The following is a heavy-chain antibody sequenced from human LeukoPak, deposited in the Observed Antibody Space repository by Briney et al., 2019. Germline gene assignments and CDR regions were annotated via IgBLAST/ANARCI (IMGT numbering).Heavy chain of an antibody. J-gene: IGHJ3*02. CDR3: ARAPPHCSGGSCYSGAFDI. D-gene: IGHD2-15*01. CDR2: IRYDGNNK. CDR1: GFTFSSYG. V-gene: IGHV3-30*02. Sequence: GGSLRLSCAASGFTFSSYGMHWVRQAPGKGLEWVAFIRYDGNNKYYADSVKGRFTISRDNSKNTLYLQMNSLRAEDTAVYYCARAPPHCSGGSCYSGAFDIWGQGTMVTVSS.